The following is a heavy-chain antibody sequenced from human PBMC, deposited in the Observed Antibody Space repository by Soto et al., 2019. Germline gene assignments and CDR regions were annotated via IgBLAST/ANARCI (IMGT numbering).Heavy chain of an antibody. CDR3: ARGRGAVAGTSSHYYGMDV. J-gene: IGHJ6*02. CDR1: GYTFTSYG. D-gene: IGHD6-19*01. Sequence: ASVKVSCKASGYTFTSYGISWVRQAPGQGLEWMGWISAYNGNTNYAQKLQGRVTMTTDTSTSTAYMELRSLRSDDTAVYYCARGRGAVAGTSSHYYGMDVWGQGTTVTVSS. V-gene: IGHV1-18*01. CDR2: ISAYNGNT.